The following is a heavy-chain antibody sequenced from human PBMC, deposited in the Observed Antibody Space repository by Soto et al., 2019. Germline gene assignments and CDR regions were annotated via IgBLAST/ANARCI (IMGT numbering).Heavy chain of an antibody. CDR3: ARDPNPRGWLQLFDY. D-gene: IGHD5-18*01. J-gene: IGHJ4*02. CDR2: ISSSSSTI. V-gene: IGHV3-48*02. Sequence: EVQLVESGGGLVQPGGSLRLSCAASGFTFSSYSMNWVRQAPGKGLEWVSYISSSSSTIYYADSVKGRFTISRDNAKNSLYLQMNSLRDEDTAVYYCARDPNPRGWLQLFDYWGQGTLVTVSS. CDR1: GFTFSSYS.